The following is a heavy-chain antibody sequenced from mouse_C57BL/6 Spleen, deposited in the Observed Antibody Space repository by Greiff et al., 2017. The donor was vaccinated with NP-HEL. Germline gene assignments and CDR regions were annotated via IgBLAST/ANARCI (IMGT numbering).Heavy chain of an antibody. CDR3: ARESLYYSNLY. J-gene: IGHJ2*01. V-gene: IGHV1-22*01. D-gene: IGHD2-5*01. CDR2: INPNNGGT. Sequence: EVKLQESGPELVKPGASVKMSCKASGYTFTDYNMHWVKQSHGKSLEWIGYINPNNGGTSYNQKFKGKATLTVNKSSSTAYMELRSLTSEDSAVYYCARESLYYSNLYWGQGTTLTVSS. CDR1: GYTFTDYN.